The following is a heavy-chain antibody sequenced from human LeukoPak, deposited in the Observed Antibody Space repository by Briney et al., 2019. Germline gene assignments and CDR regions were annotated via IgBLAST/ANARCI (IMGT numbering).Heavy chain of an antibody. Sequence: GESLRLSCAVSAFTFSSYGMHWVRQAPGKGLEWVAVIWYDGSNKYYADSVKGRFTISRDNSKNTLYLQMNSLRTGDTAVYYCARDQAYFDYWGQGTLVTVSS. J-gene: IGHJ4*02. CDR3: ARDQAYFDY. V-gene: IGHV3-33*01. CDR1: AFTFSSYG. CDR2: IWYDGSNK.